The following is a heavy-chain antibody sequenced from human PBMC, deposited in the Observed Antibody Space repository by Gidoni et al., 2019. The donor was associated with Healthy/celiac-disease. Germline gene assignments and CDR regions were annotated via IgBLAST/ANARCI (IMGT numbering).Heavy chain of an antibody. CDR2: ISWNSGSI. CDR3: AKGEGNFDWLSYFDY. D-gene: IGHD3-9*01. V-gene: IGHV3-9*01. CDR1: GFPFVDYA. Sequence: EVQLVESGGGLVQPGRSLRLSCVASGFPFVDYAMHWVRQAPGKGLEWVSGISWNSGSIGYADSVKGRFTISRDNAKNSLYLQMNSLRAEDTALYYCAKGEGNFDWLSYFDYWGQGTLVTVSS. J-gene: IGHJ4*02.